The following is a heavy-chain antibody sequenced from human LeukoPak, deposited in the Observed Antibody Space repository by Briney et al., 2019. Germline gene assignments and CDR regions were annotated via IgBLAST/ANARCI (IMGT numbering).Heavy chain of an antibody. V-gene: IGHV3-23*01. J-gene: IGHJ4*02. CDR3: ARGHYDILTGYSTWLPFDY. CDR2: ISGSGGST. CDR1: GFTFSSYA. D-gene: IGHD3-9*01. Sequence: GGSLRLSCAASGFTFSSYAMSWVRQAPGKGLEWVSAISGSGGSTYYADSVKGRFTISRDNSKNTLYLQMNSLRAEDTAVYYCARGHYDILTGYSTWLPFDYWGQGTLVTVSS.